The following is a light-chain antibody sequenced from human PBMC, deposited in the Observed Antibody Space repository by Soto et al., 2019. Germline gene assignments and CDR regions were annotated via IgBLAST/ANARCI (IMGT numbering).Light chain of an antibody. J-gene: IGKJ4*01. V-gene: IGKV3-20*01. CDR2: GAS. Sequence: EIVLTQSPGTLSLSPGERATLSCRASQSVSNNYLAWYQQKPGQAPRRLIYGASNRATGIPDRFSGSGSGTVFTLTISSLQSEDFAVYYCQQYDNWPLTFGGGTKVDI. CDR3: QQYDNWPLT. CDR1: QSVSNNY.